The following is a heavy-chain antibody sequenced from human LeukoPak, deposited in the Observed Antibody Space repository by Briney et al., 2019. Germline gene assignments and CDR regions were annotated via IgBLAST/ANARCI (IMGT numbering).Heavy chain of an antibody. V-gene: IGHV3-72*01. CDR1: GSTFSPHY. D-gene: IGHD3-10*01. CDR3: GDLGSAGTDH. Sequence: PGGSLRLSCAASGSTFSPHYMDWVRQSPGQGPEWVGLIRNKADGYTTIYAASVKGRFTISRDDSKNSIYLQMDSLKTEDTAMYYCGDLGSAGTDHWGQGTLVTVSS. J-gene: IGHJ4*02. CDR2: IRNKADGYTT.